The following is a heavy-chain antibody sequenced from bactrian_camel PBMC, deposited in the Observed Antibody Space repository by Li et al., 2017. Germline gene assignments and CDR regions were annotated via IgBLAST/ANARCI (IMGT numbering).Heavy chain of an antibody. CDR2: IDGGGTT. V-gene: IGHV3S57*01. CDR3: AAVLRSGWPSDLFDPGNFGY. CDR1: GRTYEVEC. Sequence: HVQLVESGGGSVPAGGSLRLSCSASGRTYEVECWAWFRQAPGQEREVVAHIDGGGTTTTTDSVKGRFTVSRDNAKNTLDLQMNSLQPEDTSMYYCAAVLRSGWPSDLFDPGNFGYWGQGTQVTVS. D-gene: IGHD6*01. J-gene: IGHJ4*01.